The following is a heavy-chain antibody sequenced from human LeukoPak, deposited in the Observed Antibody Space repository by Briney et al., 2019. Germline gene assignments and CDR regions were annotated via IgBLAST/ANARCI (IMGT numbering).Heavy chain of an antibody. CDR2: ISYDGSNK. V-gene: IGHV3-30*18. D-gene: IGHD2-15*01. J-gene: IGHJ6*02. CDR3: AKDQSIVVVVAATRGMDV. CDR1: GFTFSSYG. Sequence: GGSLRLSCAASGFTFSSYGMHWVRQAPGKGLEWVAVISYDGSNKYYADSVKGRFTISRDNSKNTLYLQMNSLRGEDTAVYYCAKDQSIVVVVAATRGMDVWGQGTTVTVSS.